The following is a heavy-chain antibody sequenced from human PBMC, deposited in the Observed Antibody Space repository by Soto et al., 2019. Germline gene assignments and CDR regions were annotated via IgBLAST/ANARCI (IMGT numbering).Heavy chain of an antibody. CDR3: ARGAYCSGGSCYDNWFDP. J-gene: IGHJ5*02. Sequence: QVQLVQSGAEVKKPGASVKVSCKASGYTFTGYYMHWVRQAPGQGLEWMGWINPNSGGTNYAQKFQGRVTMTRDTPISTAYMELSRLRSDDTAVYYCARGAYCSGGSCYDNWFDPWGQGTLVTVSS. CDR2: INPNSGGT. CDR1: GYTFTGYY. V-gene: IGHV1-2*02. D-gene: IGHD2-15*01.